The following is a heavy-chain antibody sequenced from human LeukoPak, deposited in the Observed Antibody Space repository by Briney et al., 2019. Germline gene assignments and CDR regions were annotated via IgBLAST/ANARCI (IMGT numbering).Heavy chain of an antibody. J-gene: IGHJ4*02. V-gene: IGHV3-7*01. Sequence: GGSLRLSCAASGFTFSSYWVSWVRQAPGKGLEWVAKIKQDGSEKYYVDSVKGRFTISRDNAKNSLYLQMNSLRVEDTAVYYCADGGFDYWGQGTLVTVSS. CDR2: IKQDGSEK. D-gene: IGHD3-16*01. CDR1: GFTFSSYW. CDR3: ADGGFDY.